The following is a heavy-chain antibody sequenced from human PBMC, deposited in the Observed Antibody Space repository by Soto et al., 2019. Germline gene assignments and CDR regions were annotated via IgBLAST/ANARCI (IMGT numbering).Heavy chain of an antibody. CDR2: ISGYNDNT. J-gene: IGHJ3*02. CDR3: ATDVGDDSSDYHDGFDI. Sequence: QVQLVQSGAEVKKPGASVKVSCKASGYTFTTYVFSWVRQAPGQGLEWMGWISGYNDNTDYAQKFQGRVTMTTDTSTSTAYMELRSLRSDDTAVYYCATDVGDDSSDYHDGFDIWGQGSMVTVSS. D-gene: IGHD3-22*01. V-gene: IGHV1-18*01. CDR1: GYTFTTYV.